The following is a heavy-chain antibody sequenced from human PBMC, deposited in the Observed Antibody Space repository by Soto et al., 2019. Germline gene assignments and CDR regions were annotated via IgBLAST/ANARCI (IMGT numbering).Heavy chain of an antibody. CDR1: GFTFSNAW. CDR3: AKDDYDFWSGYFRGGYFDY. J-gene: IGHJ4*02. Sequence: PGESLRLSCAASGFTFSNAWMNWVRQAPGKRLEWVAVISYDGSNKYYADSVKGRFTISRDNSKNTLYLQMNSLRAEDTAVYYCAKDDYDFWSGYFRGGYFDYWGQGTLVTVSS. V-gene: IGHV3-30*18. CDR2: ISYDGSNK. D-gene: IGHD3-3*01.